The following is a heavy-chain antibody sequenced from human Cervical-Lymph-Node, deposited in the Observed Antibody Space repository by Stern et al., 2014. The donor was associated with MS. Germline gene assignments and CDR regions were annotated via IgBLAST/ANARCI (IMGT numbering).Heavy chain of an antibody. V-gene: IGHV1-69*01. CDR3: ALSSETSDRWYSLGYDL. D-gene: IGHD6-13*01. J-gene: IGHJ5*02. Sequence: QLVRSGAEVTKHGSSVKVSCKASGGTFSKFPSSWVRQAPGQGLEWMGGIFPVFGTPSYSQEFRGMCTITADVSTSTVYMELSSLRSDDTAVYYCALSSETSDRWYSLGYDLCGQGTLVTVSS. CDR2: IFPVFGTP. CDR1: GGTFSKFP.